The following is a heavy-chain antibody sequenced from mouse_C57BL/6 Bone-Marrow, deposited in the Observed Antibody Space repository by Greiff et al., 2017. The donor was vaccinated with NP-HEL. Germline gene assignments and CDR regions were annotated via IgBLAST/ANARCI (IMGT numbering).Heavy chain of an antibody. CDR3: ARQANWGYYAMDY. CDR2: IWSGGST. CDR1: GFSLTSYG. D-gene: IGHD4-1*01. Sequence: QVQLKESGPGLVQPSQSLSITCTVSGFSLTSYGVHWVRQSPGKGLEWLGVIWSGGSTDYNAAFISRLGISKDNSKSQVFFKMNSLQADDTAIYYCARQANWGYYAMDYWGQGTSVTVSS. J-gene: IGHJ4*01. V-gene: IGHV2-2*01.